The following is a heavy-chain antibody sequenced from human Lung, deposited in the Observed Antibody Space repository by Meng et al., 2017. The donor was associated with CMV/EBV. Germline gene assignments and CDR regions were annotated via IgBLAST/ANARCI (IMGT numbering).Heavy chain of an antibody. D-gene: IGHD1-1*01. CDR2: IKSKTDGETA. CDR1: GLPFSNAW. J-gene: IGHJ4*02. CDR3: IWNDLGDY. V-gene: IGHV3-15*01. Sequence: ELRSVESGGDSVNLGGSLRLSCAGSGLPFSNAWMSWVRQAPGKGLEWVGRIKSKTDGETADYNAPVKGRFTISRDDSKNTLYLQMNSLKTEDTAIYYCIWNDLGDYWGQGTLVTVSS.